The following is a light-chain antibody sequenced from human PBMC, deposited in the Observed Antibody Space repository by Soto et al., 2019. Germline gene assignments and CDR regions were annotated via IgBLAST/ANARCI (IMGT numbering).Light chain of an antibody. CDR1: SSDVGHYDY. CDR2: DVT. CDR3: SSDTGTSTQV. V-gene: IGLV2-14*03. Sequence: QSALTQPASVSGSPGQSITISCTGSSSDVGHYDYVSWFQQHPGRAPTLLIYDVTYRPSGASNRFSGAQSGSTASLTISCLRTEDEANYYCSSDTGTSTQVFGTGTKVTVL. J-gene: IGLJ1*01.